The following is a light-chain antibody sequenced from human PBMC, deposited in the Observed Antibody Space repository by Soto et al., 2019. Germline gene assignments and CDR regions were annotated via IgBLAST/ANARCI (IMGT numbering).Light chain of an antibody. V-gene: IGLV2-14*03. CDR2: DAN. Sequence: QSALTQPASVSGSPGQSITISCTGASTDVDGYDYVSWYQQHPGQAPKLMIYDANNRPSGVSYRFSGSKSGDTASLTISGLQAEDDADYYCSSYTSSAPFYVFGTGTKLTVL. CDR3: SSYTSSAPFYV. CDR1: STDVDGYDY. J-gene: IGLJ1*01.